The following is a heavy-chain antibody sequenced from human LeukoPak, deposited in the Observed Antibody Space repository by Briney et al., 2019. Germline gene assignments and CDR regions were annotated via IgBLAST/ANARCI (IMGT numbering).Heavy chain of an antibody. V-gene: IGHV3-66*01. J-gene: IGHJ4*02. D-gene: IGHD3-10*01. CDR2: IFNGGST. CDR1: GFTFSGYA. Sequence: GGSLRLSCAASGFTFSGYAMTWVRQAPGKGLEWVSVIFNGGSTYYADSVKGRFTISTDNSKNMVYLQMNGLRDEDTAVYYCARGLFTSGSYYNFFDYWAQGTLVTVSS. CDR3: ARGLFTSGSYYNFFDY.